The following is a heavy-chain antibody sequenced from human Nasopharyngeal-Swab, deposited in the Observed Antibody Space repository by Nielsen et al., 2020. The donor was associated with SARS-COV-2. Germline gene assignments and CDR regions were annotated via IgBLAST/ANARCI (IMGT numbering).Heavy chain of an antibody. CDR2: ISSSSSYI. J-gene: IGHJ4*02. D-gene: IGHD3-3*01. V-gene: IGHV3-21*01. CDR3: AKGYYDFWSGHY. Sequence: VRQAPGKGLEWVSSISSSSSYIYYADSVKGRFTISRDNAKNSLYLQMNSLRAEDTAAYYCAKGYYDFWSGHYWGQGTLVTVSS.